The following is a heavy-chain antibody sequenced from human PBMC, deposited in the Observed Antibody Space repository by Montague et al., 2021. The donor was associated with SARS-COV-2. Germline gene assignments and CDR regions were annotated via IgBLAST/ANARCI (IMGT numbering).Heavy chain of an antibody. D-gene: IGHD2-8*01. CDR3: ASRYCTNGVCYNAFDI. V-gene: IGHV1-18*01. Sequence: SVKVSCKASGYTFTSYGICWVRQAPGQGLEWMGWISACNGNTNYTQKLQGRVTMTTDTSTSTAYMELRSLRSDDTAVYYCASRYCTNGVCYNAFDIWGQGTMVTVSS. CDR1: GYTFTSYG. CDR2: ISACNGNT. J-gene: IGHJ3*02.